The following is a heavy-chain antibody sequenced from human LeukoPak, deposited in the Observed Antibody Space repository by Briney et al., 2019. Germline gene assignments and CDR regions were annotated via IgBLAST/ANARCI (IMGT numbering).Heavy chain of an antibody. CDR3: AKRNYFGAGTYSFDF. J-gene: IGHJ4*02. CDR2: LTGSGCST. D-gene: IGHD3-10*01. CDR1: LFTFSNFG. Sequence: GGSLRLSCTASLFTFSNFGMSWVRQAPGKGLEGVSHLTGSGCSTYYAGSVKGRFPISRDNSKNTLYLQMNSLRAEDTAVYYCAKRNYFGAGTYSFDFWGQGTLVTVSS. V-gene: IGHV3-23*01.